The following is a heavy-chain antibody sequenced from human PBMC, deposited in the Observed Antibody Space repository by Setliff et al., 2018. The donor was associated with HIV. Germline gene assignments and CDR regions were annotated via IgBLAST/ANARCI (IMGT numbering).Heavy chain of an antibody. D-gene: IGHD6-19*01. CDR3: GSDFSGWYYFDM. Sequence: SVKVSCKASGYTFTGYYVHWLRQAPGQGLEWVGGIITMFGTVKYAQKFQGRVRITADEVTNIAYMDLSGLRYEDTAVYYCGSDFSGWYYFDMWGQGTLVTVSS. CDR2: IITMFGTV. V-gene: IGHV1-69*13. J-gene: IGHJ4*02. CDR1: GYTFTGYY.